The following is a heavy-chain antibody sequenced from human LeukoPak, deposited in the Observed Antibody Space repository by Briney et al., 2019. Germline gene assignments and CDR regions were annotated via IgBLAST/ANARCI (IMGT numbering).Heavy chain of an antibody. J-gene: IGHJ6*04. CDR2: IKQDGSEK. D-gene: IGHD3-22*01. Sequence: GVSLRLSCAASGFTFDDYGMSWVRQAPGKGLEWVANIKQDGSEKYYVDSVKGRFTISRDNAKNSLYLQMNSLRAEDTAVYYCARDRRYYYDSSLEMDVWGKGTTVTVSS. CDR3: ARDRRYYYDSSLEMDV. V-gene: IGHV3-7*01. CDR1: GFTFDDYG.